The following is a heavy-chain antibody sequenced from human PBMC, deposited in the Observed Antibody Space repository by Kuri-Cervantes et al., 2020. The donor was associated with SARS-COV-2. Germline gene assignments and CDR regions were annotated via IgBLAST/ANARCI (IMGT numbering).Heavy chain of an antibody. Sequence: ASVKVSCKASGYTFTSYDINWVRQATGQGLEWMGWMNPNSGIAGYAQKFQGRVTMTRDTSTSTVYTELSSLRSEDTAVYYCARSPSNGDYDGWFDYWGQGTLVTVSS. D-gene: IGHD4-17*01. V-gene: IGHV1-8*01. CDR1: GYTFTSYD. CDR2: MNPNSGIA. J-gene: IGHJ4*02. CDR3: ARSPSNGDYDGWFDY.